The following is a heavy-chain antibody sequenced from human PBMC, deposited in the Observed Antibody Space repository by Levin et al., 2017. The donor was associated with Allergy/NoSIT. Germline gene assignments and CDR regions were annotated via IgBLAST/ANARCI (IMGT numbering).Heavy chain of an antibody. Sequence: GGSLRLSCAASGFTFRRYTIHWVRQRPGKGLEWVSLIQGDGSNKYYADSVRGRFTISRDNSRNSLSLQMNDLTSDDTALYFCAKEKDTIYFDYWSQGVLVTVSS. CDR2: IQGDGSNK. CDR1: GFTFRRYT. CDR3: AKEKDTIYFDY. D-gene: IGHD3-10*01. J-gene: IGHJ4*02. V-gene: IGHV3-43*01.